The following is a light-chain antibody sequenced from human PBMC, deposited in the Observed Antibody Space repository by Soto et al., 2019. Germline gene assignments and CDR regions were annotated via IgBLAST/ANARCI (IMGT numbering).Light chain of an antibody. J-gene: IGKJ1*01. CDR1: QSVLYSSNNKNY. CDR3: QYYGNSPLT. V-gene: IGKV4-1*01. CDR2: WAS. Sequence: IVMTQSPDSLAVSLSERATINCKSSQSVLYSSNNKNYLAWYQQKPGQPPKLLIYWASTRESGVPDRFSGSGSGTDFTLTITRLEPEDFAVYYCQYYGNSPLTFGQGTKVDI.